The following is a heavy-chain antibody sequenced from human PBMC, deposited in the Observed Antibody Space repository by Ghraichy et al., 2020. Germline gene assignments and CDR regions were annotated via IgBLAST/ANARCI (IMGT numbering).Heavy chain of an antibody. Sequence: GESLNISCAASGFTVSSNYMSWVRQAPGKGLEWVSVIYSGGSTYYADSVKGRFTISRDNSKNTLYLQMNSLRAEDTAVYYCARAGDSMFDYWGQGTLVTVSS. J-gene: IGHJ4*02. CDR1: GFTVSSNY. V-gene: IGHV3-53*01. D-gene: IGHD3-22*01. CDR2: IYSGGST. CDR3: ARAGDSMFDY.